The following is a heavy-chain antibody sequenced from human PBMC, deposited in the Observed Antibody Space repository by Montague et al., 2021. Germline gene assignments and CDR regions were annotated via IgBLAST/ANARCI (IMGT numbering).Heavy chain of an antibody. J-gene: IGHJ4*02. CDR1: GFLLSTNGAG. CDR2: IYWDDDK. CDR3: AHWGSTSLIDY. Sequence: PALVKPTQTLTLTCTFSGFLLSTNGAGVGWFRQPPGKALDWPALIYWDDDKRYSPSLKNRLTVTKDTSKNQVVLTVTNMDPVDTATYYCAHWGSTSLIDYWGQGTLVTVSS. D-gene: IGHD2-2*01. V-gene: IGHV2-5*02.